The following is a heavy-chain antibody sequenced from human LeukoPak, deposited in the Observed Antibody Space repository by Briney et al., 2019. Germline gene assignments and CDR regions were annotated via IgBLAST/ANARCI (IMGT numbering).Heavy chain of an antibody. CDR1: GGTFSSYA. V-gene: IGHV1-69*13. J-gene: IGHJ6*03. D-gene: IGHD2-2*01. CDR2: IIPIFGTA. CDR3: AGLDCSSTSCYNYYYYYYMDV. Sequence: SVKVSCKASGGTFSSYAISWVRQAPGQRLEWMGGIIPIFGTANYAQKFQGRVTITADESTSTAYMELSSLRSEDTAVYYCAGLDCSSTSCYNYYYYYYMDVWGKGTTVTVSS.